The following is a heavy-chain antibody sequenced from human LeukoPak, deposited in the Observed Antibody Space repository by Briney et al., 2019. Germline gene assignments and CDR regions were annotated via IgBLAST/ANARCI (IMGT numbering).Heavy chain of an antibody. J-gene: IGHJ6*03. CDR2: FIRGGST. D-gene: IGHD3-22*01. V-gene: IGHV4-34*12. CDR1: GGSFSNYY. Sequence: SETLSLTCAVYGGSFSNYYWTWIRQPPGKGLEFIGEFIRGGSTNYNPSLKSRVTISVDTSKNQFSLRLSSVTAADTAIYYCARGVYYYDTSGYSPSKYYMDVWGKGTTVTVSS. CDR3: ARGVYYYDTSGYSPSKYYMDV.